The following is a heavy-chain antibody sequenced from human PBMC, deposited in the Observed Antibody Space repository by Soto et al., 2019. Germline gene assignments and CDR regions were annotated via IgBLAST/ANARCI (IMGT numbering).Heavy chain of an antibody. CDR3: ARGVNSGYDQGLGFDY. D-gene: IGHD5-12*01. J-gene: IGHJ4*02. Sequence: QVQLQESGPGLVKPSQTLPLTCTVSGGSISSGGYYWSWIRQHPGKGLEWIGYIYYSGSTYYNPSLKSRVTISVDTSKNQFSLKLSSVTAADTAVYYCARGVNSGYDQGLGFDYWGQGTLVTVSS. CDR1: GGSISSGGYY. V-gene: IGHV4-31*03. CDR2: IYYSGST.